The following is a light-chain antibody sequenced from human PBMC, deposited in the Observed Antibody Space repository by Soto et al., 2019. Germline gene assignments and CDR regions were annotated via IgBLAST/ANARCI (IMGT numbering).Light chain of an antibody. J-gene: IGKJ1*01. Sequence: PMTQSPSSLSASVRDRVTITCRASQDIGNDLGWYQQKPGKAPNLLIYAASSLRSGVPSRFSGSGSGTHFTLTINSLQAEDSATYFCLQDYTYPWTFGQGTKVEIK. CDR2: AAS. V-gene: IGKV1-6*02. CDR1: QDIGND. CDR3: LQDYTYPWT.